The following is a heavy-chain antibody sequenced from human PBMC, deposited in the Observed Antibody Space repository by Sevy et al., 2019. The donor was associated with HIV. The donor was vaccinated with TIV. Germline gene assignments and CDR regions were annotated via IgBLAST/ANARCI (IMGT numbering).Heavy chain of an antibody. CDR3: AREAGGYDYDYGMDV. J-gene: IGHJ6*02. D-gene: IGHD5-12*01. CDR1: GGTIVSSGHY. Sequence: SETLSLTCSVSGGTIVSSGHYWGWIRQTPGKGLEWIGSIYYNGHTYYNPSLNSRLTISIDTSKNKFSLNLRSVNAADTAIYFWAREAGGYDYDYGMDVWGQGTTVTVSS. V-gene: IGHV4-39*02. CDR2: IYYNGHT.